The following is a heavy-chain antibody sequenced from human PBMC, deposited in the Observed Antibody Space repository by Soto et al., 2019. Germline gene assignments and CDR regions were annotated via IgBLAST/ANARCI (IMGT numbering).Heavy chain of an antibody. CDR1: GYTFTSYY. J-gene: IGHJ6*02. CDR2: INPNSGST. V-gene: IGHV1-46*01. D-gene: IGHD6-13*01. CDR3: ARLAATRPGV. Sequence: ASVKVSCKASGYTFTSYYMHWVRQAPGQGLEWMGIINPNSGSTTYAQKFQGRVTMTRDTSTNTVYMELSSLRSEDTAVYYCARLAATRPGVWGQGTTVTVSS.